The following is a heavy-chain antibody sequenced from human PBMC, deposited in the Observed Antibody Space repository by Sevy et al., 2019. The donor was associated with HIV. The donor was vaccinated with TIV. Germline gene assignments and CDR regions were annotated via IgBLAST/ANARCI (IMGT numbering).Heavy chain of an antibody. CDR3: ARRGYSSSWYLQLYDY. Sequence: SETLSLTCSVSGGSISSSSYYWGWIRQPPGKGLEWIGSIYYSGSTYYNPSLKSRVTISVDTSKNQFSLKLSSVTAADTAVYYCARRGYSSSWYLQLYDYWGQGTLVIVSS. D-gene: IGHD6-13*01. J-gene: IGHJ4*02. V-gene: IGHV4-39*01. CDR1: GGSISSSSYY. CDR2: IYYSGST.